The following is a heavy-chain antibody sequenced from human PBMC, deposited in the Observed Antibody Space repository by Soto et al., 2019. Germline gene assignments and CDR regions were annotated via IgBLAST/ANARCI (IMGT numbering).Heavy chain of an antibody. CDR2: IYYDGST. J-gene: IGHJ4*02. Sequence: PSETLSLTCIVSGGSITGYYWSWIRQPPEKGLEWIGYIYYDGSTHYNPSLKSRVTISVDTSKNQFSLKLTSVTAADTAVYYCARGSNSEDYWGRGTLVTVSS. CDR3: ARGSNSEDY. D-gene: IGHD6-6*01. CDR1: GGSITGYY. V-gene: IGHV4-59*01.